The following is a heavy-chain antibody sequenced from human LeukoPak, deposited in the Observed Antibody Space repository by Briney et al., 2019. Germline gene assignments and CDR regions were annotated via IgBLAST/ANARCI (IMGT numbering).Heavy chain of an antibody. J-gene: IGHJ4*02. Sequence: SETLSLTCTVSGGSISSYYWGWIRQPPGKGLEWIGSIYYSGSTYYNPSLKSRVTISVDTSKNQFSLKLSSVTAADTAVYYCARSPVWFGELLFDYWGQGTLVTVSS. V-gene: IGHV4-39*01. CDR3: ARSPVWFGELLFDY. CDR1: GGSISSYY. D-gene: IGHD3-10*01. CDR2: IYYSGST.